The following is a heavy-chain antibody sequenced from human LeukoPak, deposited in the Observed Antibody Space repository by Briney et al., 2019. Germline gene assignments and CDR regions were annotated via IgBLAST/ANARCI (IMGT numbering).Heavy chain of an antibody. J-gene: IGHJ4*02. CDR3: AKDRYYDSSGGLF. CDR1: GFTFSSYG. V-gene: IGHV3-30*02. Sequence: GGSLRLSCAASGFTFSSYGMHWVRQAPGKGLEWVAFIRYDGSNKYYADSVKGRFTISRDNSKNTLYLQMNSLRAEDTAVYYCAKDRYYDSSGGLFRGQGTLVTVSS. D-gene: IGHD3-22*01. CDR2: IRYDGSNK.